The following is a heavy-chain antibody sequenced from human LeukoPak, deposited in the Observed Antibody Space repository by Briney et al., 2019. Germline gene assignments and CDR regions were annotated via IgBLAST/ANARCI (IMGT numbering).Heavy chain of an antibody. CDR3: ARSYGGNFFDY. CDR2: ISAGGGST. Sequence: GGSLRLSCAASGFTFSSYAMSWVRQAPGKGLEWVSAISAGGGSTYYADSVKGRFTISRDNSKNTLYLQINSPRGDDSAVYFCARSYGGNFFDYWGQGTLVTVSS. V-gene: IGHV3-23*01. CDR1: GFTFSSYA. J-gene: IGHJ4*02. D-gene: IGHD4-23*01.